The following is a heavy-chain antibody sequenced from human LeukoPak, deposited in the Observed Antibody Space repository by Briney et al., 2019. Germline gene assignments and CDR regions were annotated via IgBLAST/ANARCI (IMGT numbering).Heavy chain of an antibody. CDR3: AREQRRCSSTSCHIDFDY. J-gene: IGHJ4*02. CDR1: GYTFTSYY. CDR2: INPSGGST. V-gene: IGHV1-46*01. Sequence: GASVRVSCKASGYTFTSYYMHWVRQAPGQGLEWMGIINPSGGSTSYAQKFQGRVTMTRDTSTSTVYMELSSLRSEDTAVYYCAREQRRCSSTSCHIDFDYWGQGTLVTVSS. D-gene: IGHD2-2*02.